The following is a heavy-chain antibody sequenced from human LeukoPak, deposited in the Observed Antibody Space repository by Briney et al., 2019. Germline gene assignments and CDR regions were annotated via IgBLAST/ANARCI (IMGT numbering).Heavy chain of an antibody. D-gene: IGHD3/OR15-3a*01. CDR1: GVSISSSNSY. CDR3: ARQTGSGLFILP. CDR2: IYYSGNT. Sequence: SKTLSLTCTVSGVSISSSNSYWGWIRQPPGKGLEWIGSIYYSGNTYYNASLKSQVSISIDTSKNQFSLKLTSVTAADTAVYYCARQTGSGLFILPGGQGTLVTVSS. J-gene: IGHJ4*02. V-gene: IGHV4-39*01.